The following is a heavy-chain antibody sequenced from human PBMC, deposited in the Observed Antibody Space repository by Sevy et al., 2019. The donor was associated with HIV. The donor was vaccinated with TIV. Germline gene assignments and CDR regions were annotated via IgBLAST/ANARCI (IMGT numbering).Heavy chain of an antibody. D-gene: IGHD6-13*01. CDR3: ARDLRVATASGGMDV. J-gene: IGHJ6*02. V-gene: IGHV3-53*01. CDR1: GFTVSSNF. CDR2: IYSGGDT. Sequence: GRSLRLSCVAYGFTVSSNFMTWVRQAPGKGLEWVSIIYSGGDTYYADSVKGRFTISRDNSKNTLYLQMNNLRAEDTAVYYCARDLRVATASGGMDVWGQGTTVTVSS.